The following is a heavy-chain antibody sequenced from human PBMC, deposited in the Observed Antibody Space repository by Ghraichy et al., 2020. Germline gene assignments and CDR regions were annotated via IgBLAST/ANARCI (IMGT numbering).Heavy chain of an antibody. Sequence: LTCAASGFTFNRYVIHWVRQAPGKGLEWVALIWYDGSIKYYAGSVKGRFTISRDNSKNTLYLQMNSLRLEDTAVYYCAKESDGFDIWGQGTMVTVSS. V-gene: IGHV3-30*02. CDR1: GFTFNRYV. CDR2: IWYDGSIK. CDR3: AKESDGFDI. J-gene: IGHJ3*02.